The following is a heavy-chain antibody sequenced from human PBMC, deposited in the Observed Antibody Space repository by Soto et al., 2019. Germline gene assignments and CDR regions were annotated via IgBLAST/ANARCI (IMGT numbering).Heavy chain of an antibody. CDR2: VVHTGTT. D-gene: IGHD6-19*01. Sequence: QVQLQESSPGLVKPSGTLSLTCAVSGDSVSSPYYWCWVRQPPGKGLEWIGEVVHTGTTSYNQSLKGRVTISMDKSMNPFSLDLSSVTAADTAVYYCARSAGWYAVHSWGPGTLVIVSS. J-gene: IGHJ4*02. CDR1: GDSVSSPYY. V-gene: IGHV4-4*02. CDR3: ARSAGWYAVHS.